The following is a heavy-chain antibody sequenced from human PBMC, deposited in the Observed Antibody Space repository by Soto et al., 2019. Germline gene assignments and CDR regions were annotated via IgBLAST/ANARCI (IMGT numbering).Heavy chain of an antibody. Sequence: EVQLLESGGGLVQPGGSLRLSCAASGFTFSSYAMSWVRQAPGKGLEWVSAISGSGGSTYYADSVKGRFTISRDNSKNTLYRQMNSLRAEDTAVYYCAKGFRYSYGLGYWGQGTLVTVSS. J-gene: IGHJ4*02. D-gene: IGHD5-18*01. CDR3: AKGFRYSYGLGY. CDR2: ISGSGGST. CDR1: GFTFSSYA. V-gene: IGHV3-23*01.